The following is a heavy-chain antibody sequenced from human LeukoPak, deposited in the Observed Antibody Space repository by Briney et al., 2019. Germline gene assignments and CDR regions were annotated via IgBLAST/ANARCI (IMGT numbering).Heavy chain of an antibody. CDR3: ARSILFDY. CDR2: IRSSSSTI. J-gene: IGHJ4*02. V-gene: IGHV3-48*02. CDR1: GFTFSDYS. Sequence: GGSLRLSRAASGFTFSDYSMNWVRQAPGKGLEWVSYIRSSSSTIYYADSVKGRFTISRDNAKNSLYLQMNSLRDDDTAVYYCARSILFDYWGQGTPVTVSS.